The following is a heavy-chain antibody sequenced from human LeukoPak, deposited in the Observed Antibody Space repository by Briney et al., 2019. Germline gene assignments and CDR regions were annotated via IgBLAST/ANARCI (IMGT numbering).Heavy chain of an antibody. J-gene: IGHJ6*03. D-gene: IGHD2/OR15-2a*01. V-gene: IGHV1-18*01. CDR3: ARVDSTFLRDYYYYMDV. CDR1: GYTFTSYG. Sequence: ASVKVSYKASGYTFTSYGISLVRQAPGQGLEWMGWISANNGNTNYAQKLQGRVTMTTDTSTSTAYMELRSLRSDDTAVYYCARVDSTFLRDYYYYMDVWGKGTTVTVSS. CDR2: ISANNGNT.